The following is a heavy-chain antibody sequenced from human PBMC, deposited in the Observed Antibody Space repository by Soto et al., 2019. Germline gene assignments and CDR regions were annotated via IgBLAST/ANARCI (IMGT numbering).Heavy chain of an antibody. CDR3: ANFFGALMAX. CDR1: GFTFSSYA. Sequence: GGSLRLSFAASGFTFSSYAMSWVRQAPGQGLEWVLSISCNGGSTYYADSVKSRFTISRENSKNTLSAEMNVLRAEEMALYYCANFFGALMAXWGQGTLVTVSX. CDR2: ISCNGGST. J-gene: IGHJ4*02. D-gene: IGHD5-12*01. V-gene: IGHV3-23*01.